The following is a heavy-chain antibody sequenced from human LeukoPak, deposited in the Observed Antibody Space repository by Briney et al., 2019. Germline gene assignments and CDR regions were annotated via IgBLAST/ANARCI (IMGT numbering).Heavy chain of an antibody. CDR1: GYSFTSYW. J-gene: IGHJ3*02. CDR2: IYPGDSDT. V-gene: IGHV5-51*01. Sequence: GESLKISCKGSGYSFTSYWIGRVRQMPGKGLEWMGIIYPGDSDTRYSPSFQGQVTISADKSISTAYLQWSSLKASDTAMYYCARHYGDTMIVPDAFDIWGQGTMVTVSS. D-gene: IGHD3-22*01. CDR3: ARHYGDTMIVPDAFDI.